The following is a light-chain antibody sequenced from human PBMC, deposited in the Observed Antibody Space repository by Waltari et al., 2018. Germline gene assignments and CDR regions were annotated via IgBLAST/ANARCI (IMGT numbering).Light chain of an antibody. CDR1: SSNIGDSA. CDR3: AAWDISLNALI. CDR2: YDD. J-gene: IGLJ2*01. V-gene: IGLV1-36*01. Sequence: QSALTQPPSVSGAPRQRVTISCSGSSSNIGDSAVTWYQQFPGKSPRLVIYYDDLLPSGVSDRFSGSKSGSSASLTISGLQSEDEAIYFCAAWDISLNALIFGGGTKLTVL.